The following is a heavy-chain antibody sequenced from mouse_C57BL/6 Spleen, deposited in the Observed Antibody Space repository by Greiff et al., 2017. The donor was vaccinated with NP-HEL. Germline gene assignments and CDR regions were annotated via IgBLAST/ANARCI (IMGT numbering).Heavy chain of an antibody. CDR1: GYSITSGYY. V-gene: IGHV3-6*01. CDR2: ISYDGSN. Sequence: EVQLQESGPGLVKPSQSLSLTCSVTGYSITSGYYWNWIRQFPGNKLEWMGYISYDGSNNYNPSLKNRISITRDTSKNRFFLKLNSVTTEDTATYYCASGNYGRAMDYWGQGTSVTVSS. J-gene: IGHJ4*01. D-gene: IGHD1-1*01. CDR3: ASGNYGRAMDY.